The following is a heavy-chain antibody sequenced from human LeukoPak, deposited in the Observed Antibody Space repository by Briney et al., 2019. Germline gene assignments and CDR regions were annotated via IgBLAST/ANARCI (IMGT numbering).Heavy chain of an antibody. D-gene: IGHD6-19*01. CDR1: GYMFTSYG. CDR2: ISAYNGNT. Sequence: ASVKVSCKASGYMFTSYGLSWVRQAPGQGLEWMGWISAYNGNTRYAQKFQGRVTMTKDTSTRTAYMEMRSLRSDDTAVYYCARDRRGRAVANPYYYNGMDVWGEGTTVTVSS. V-gene: IGHV1-18*01. CDR3: ARDRRGRAVANPYYYNGMDV. J-gene: IGHJ6*04.